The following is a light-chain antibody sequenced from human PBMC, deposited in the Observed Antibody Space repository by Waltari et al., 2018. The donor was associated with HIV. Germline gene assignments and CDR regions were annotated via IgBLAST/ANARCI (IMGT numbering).Light chain of an antibody. CDR2: EDK. V-gene: IGLV6-57*01. Sequence: FMLTKPHPVSGSAGKTVTISCTRDRGRTGSNSVHWVQQRPSSSHRTLLLEDKLRPSGISDRFSASIDSSSNSASLTSSRLKTEDEGHYYCQSYDTKTHWVFGGGSKLTVL. CDR1: RGRTGSNS. J-gene: IGLJ3*02. CDR3: QSYDTKTHWV.